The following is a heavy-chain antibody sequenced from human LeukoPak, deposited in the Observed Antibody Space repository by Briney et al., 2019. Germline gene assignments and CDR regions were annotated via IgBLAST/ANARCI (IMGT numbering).Heavy chain of an antibody. CDR1: GVAFGTYA. J-gene: IGHJ4*02. V-gene: IGHV3-23*01. D-gene: IGHD3-10*01. CDR3: ARDPYNTILYRLAH. CDR2: ISANGQAT. Sequence: GGALRLSCAVSGVAFGTYAMSWVRQAPGMGLEWVSSISANGQATYYADSVEVRFTISRDNSKSTLYLQLNSLRAEDTATYYCARDPYNTILYRLAHWGQGTLVTVSS.